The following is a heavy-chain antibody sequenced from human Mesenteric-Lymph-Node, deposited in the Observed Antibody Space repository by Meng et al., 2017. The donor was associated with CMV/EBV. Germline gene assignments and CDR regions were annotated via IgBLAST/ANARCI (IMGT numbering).Heavy chain of an antibody. V-gene: IGHV4-61*08. CDR2: IYYSGST. J-gene: IGHJ6*02. Sequence: SETLSLTCTVSGGSVRSGGYYWSWIRQPPGKGLEWIGDIYYSGSTNYNPSLKSRVTISVDTSKNQFSLKLSSVTAADTAVYYCARDRDSIAADSQYHYYYYGMDVWGQGTTVTVSS. CDR3: ARDRDSIAADSQYHYYYYGMDV. CDR1: GGSVRSGGYY. D-gene: IGHD6-6*01.